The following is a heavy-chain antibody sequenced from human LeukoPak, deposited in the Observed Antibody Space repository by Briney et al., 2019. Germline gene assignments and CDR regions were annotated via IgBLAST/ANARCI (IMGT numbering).Heavy chain of an antibody. V-gene: IGHV1-18*04. CDR1: GYTFTGYY. J-gene: IGHJ4*02. Sequence: ASVKVSCKASGYTFTGYYMHWVRQAPGQGLEWMGWISAYNGNTNYAQKLQGRVTMTTDTSTSTAYMELRSLRSDDTAVYYCARDLGYSSNWYVQGRLDYWGQGTLVTVSS. CDR2: ISAYNGNT. CDR3: ARDLGYSSNWYVQGRLDY. D-gene: IGHD6-13*01.